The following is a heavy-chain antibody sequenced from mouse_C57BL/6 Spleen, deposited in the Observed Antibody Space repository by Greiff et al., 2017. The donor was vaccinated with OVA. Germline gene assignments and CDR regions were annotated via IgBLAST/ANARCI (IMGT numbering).Heavy chain of an antibody. CDR2: IYPRSGNT. V-gene: IGHV1-81*01. CDR3: ARSKDYSPDY. D-gene: IGHD2-12*01. CDR1: GYTFTSYG. Sequence: VQGVESGAELARPGASVKLSCKASGYTFTSYGISWVKQRTGQGLEWIGEIYPRSGNTYYNEKFKGKATLTADKSSSTAYMELRSLTSEDSAVYFCARSKDYSPDYWGQGTTLTVSS. J-gene: IGHJ2*01.